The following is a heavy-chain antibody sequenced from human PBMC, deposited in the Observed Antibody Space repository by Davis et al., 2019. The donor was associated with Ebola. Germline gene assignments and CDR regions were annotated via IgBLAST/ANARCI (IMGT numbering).Heavy chain of an antibody. CDR2: IYYTGNT. D-gene: IGHD1-7*01. Sequence: PGGSLRLSCTISGVSIRTHYWSWIRQPPGKGLEWIGSIYYTGNTNYNSSLNSRLTISSNTSKNQFSLKVSSVTAADTAVHYCASQYNWNYDYWGQGTLVTVSS. V-gene: IGHV4-59*08. CDR3: ASQYNWNYDY. CDR1: GVSIRTHY. J-gene: IGHJ4*02.